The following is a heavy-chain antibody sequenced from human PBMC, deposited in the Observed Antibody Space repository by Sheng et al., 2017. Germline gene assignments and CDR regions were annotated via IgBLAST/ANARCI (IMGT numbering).Heavy chain of an antibody. V-gene: IGHV1-69*13. CDR3: ASAGLGFLGTQHYGMDV. CDR1: GGTFSSYA. D-gene: IGHD7-27*01. Sequence: QVQLVQSGAEVKKPGSSVKVSCKASGGTFSSYAISWVRQAPGQGLEWMGGIIPIFGTANYAQKFQGRVTITADESTSTAYMEMSSLRSEDTAVYYCASAGLGFLGTQHYGMDVWGQGTTVTVSS. CDR2: IIPIFGTA. J-gene: IGHJ6*02.